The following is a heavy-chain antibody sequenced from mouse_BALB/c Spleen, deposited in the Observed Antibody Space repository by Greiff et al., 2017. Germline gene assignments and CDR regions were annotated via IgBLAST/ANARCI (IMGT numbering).Heavy chain of an antibody. Sequence: VQLQQSGAELVKPGASVKLSCKASGYTFTSYWMHWVKQRPGQGLEWIGEIDPSDSYTNYNQKFKGKATLTVDKSSSTAYMQLSSLTSEDSAVYYCASGGWLLFDWGQGTLVTVSA. CDR2: IDPSDSYT. J-gene: IGHJ3*01. V-gene: IGHV1-69*02. CDR3: ASGGWLLFD. D-gene: IGHD2-3*01. CDR1: GYTFTSYW.